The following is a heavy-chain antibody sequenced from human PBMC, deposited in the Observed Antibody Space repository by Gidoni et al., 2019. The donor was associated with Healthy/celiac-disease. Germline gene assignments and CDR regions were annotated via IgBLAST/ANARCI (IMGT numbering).Heavy chain of an antibody. CDR3: AKDRRLIAAAGKNFDY. CDR2: ISYDGSNK. Sequence: QVQLVESGGGVVQPGRSLRLSCAASGFTFSSYGMHRVRQAPGKGLEWVAVISYDGSNKYYADSVKGRFTISRDNSKNTLYLQMNSLRAEDTAVYYCAKDRRLIAAAGKNFDYWGQGTLVTVSS. V-gene: IGHV3-30*18. J-gene: IGHJ4*02. D-gene: IGHD6-13*01. CDR1: GFTFSSYG.